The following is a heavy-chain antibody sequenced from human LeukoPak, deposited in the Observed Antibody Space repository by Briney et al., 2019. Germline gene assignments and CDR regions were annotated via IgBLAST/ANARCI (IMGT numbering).Heavy chain of an antibody. CDR3: AKTTGDTGYCSGGSCYYYYYNMDV. V-gene: IGHV5-51*01. J-gene: IGHJ6*02. D-gene: IGHD2-15*01. CDR1: GYSFTTYW. Sequence: GESLKISCETSGYSFTTYWIGWVRQMPGKGLEWMGIVYPSDSDTRYSPSFQGQVTISADKSISTAYLQWSSLKASDTAMYYCAKTTGDTGYCSGGSCYYYYYNMDVWGQGTTVTVSS. CDR2: VYPSDSDT.